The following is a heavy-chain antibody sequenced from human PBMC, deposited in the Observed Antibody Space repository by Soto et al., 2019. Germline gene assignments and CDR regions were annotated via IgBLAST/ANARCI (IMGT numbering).Heavy chain of an antibody. CDR3: ARGDGDYYDGNGYLGRH. D-gene: IGHD3-22*01. Sequence: EVQLVESGGGIVQPGGSLRLSCAASGFTFSSYWMHWVRQAPGKGLVWVSRINSDGSRTSYADSAKGRFTISRDNAKNTVYRQMNSLRAEDTAVYYWARGDGDYYDGNGYLGRHWGQGTLVTVSS. CDR2: INSDGSRT. J-gene: IGHJ4*02. V-gene: IGHV3-74*01. CDR1: GFTFSSYW.